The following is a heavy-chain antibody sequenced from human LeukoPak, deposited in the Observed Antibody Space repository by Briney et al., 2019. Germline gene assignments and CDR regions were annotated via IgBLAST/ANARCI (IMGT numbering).Heavy chain of an antibody. J-gene: IGHJ5*02. CDR3: ARQLAAAGTGGWFDP. V-gene: IGHV3-23*01. Sequence: TGGSLRLSCAASGFTFSSYAMSWVRQAPGKGLEWVSAISGSGGSTYYADSGKGRFTISRDNSKNTLYLQMNSLRAEDTAVYYCARQLAAAGTGGWFDPWGQGTLVTVSS. D-gene: IGHD6-13*01. CDR2: ISGSGGST. CDR1: GFTFSSYA.